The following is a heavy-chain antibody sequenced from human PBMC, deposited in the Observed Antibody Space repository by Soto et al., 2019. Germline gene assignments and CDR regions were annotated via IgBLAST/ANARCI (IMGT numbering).Heavy chain of an antibody. V-gene: IGHV4-38-2*02. CDR3: ARVLSLGSTWYFDY. CDR1: ASSITDASY. Sequence: TLSLTCTVSASSITDASYWGWIRQPPGKGLEWIGSSHHGGGTYYNPSLKSRVSISVDTSKNQLSLKLTSVAAADAAVYYCARVLSLGSTWYFDYWGQGTQVTVSS. J-gene: IGHJ4*02. D-gene: IGHD6-13*01. CDR2: SHHGGGT.